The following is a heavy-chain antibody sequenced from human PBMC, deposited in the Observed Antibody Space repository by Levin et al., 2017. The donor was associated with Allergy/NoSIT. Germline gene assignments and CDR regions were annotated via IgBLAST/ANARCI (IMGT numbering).Heavy chain of an antibody. V-gene: IGHV3-23*01. CDR3: AKVGHFGPYFDY. CDR1: GFTFSSSA. D-gene: IGHD3-10*01. CDR2: ISASGGRT. J-gene: IGHJ4*02. Sequence: AGESLKISCAASGFTFSSSAMSWVRQAPGKGLEWVSSISASGGRTYHADPVKGRFTISRDNSKNTLYLQMNSLRAEDTAVFYCAKVGHFGPYFDYWGQGTLVTVSS.